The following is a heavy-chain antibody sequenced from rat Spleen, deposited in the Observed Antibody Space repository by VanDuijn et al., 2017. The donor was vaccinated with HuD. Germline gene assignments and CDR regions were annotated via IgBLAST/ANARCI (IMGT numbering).Heavy chain of an antibody. Sequence: EVQLVESDGGLVQPGRSLKLSCAASGFTFSDYAMAWVRQSPKKGLEWVATISYDGRSTYYRDSVKGRFTISRDNAKSTLYLQMDSLRSEDTATYYCASRRGPWFAYWGQGTLVTVSS. CDR1: GFTFSDYA. V-gene: IGHV5-17*01. D-gene: IGHD1-1*01. CDR3: ASRRGPWFAY. CDR2: ISYDGRST. J-gene: IGHJ3*01.